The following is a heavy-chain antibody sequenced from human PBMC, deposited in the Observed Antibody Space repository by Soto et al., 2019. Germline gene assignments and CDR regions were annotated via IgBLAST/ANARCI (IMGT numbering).Heavy chain of an antibody. CDR1: GFTFNTYV. V-gene: IGHV3-30*18. Sequence: QVQLIESGGGVVQPGRSLRLSCAASGFTFNTYVMHWVRQAPGKGLEWVAVITPDGTEQYYADSVKGRFTISRDNSKNTLYLQMNSLGLEDMSIYHCAKRGILGAQGMAYFDLWGRGTLVTVSS. CDR3: AKRGILGAQGMAYFDL. J-gene: IGHJ2*01. D-gene: IGHD1-26*01. CDR2: ITPDGTEQ.